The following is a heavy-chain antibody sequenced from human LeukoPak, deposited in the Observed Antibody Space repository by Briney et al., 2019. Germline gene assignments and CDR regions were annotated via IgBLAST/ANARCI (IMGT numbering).Heavy chain of an antibody. J-gene: IGHJ4*02. CDR2: ISSSSSYI. Sequence: GGSLRLSCAASGFTFNSYSMNWVRQAPGKGLEWVSSISSSSSYIYYADSVKGRFTISRDNAKNSLYLQMNSLKAEDTAVYYCASPLNLPSAYWGQGTLVTVSS. CDR3: ASPLNLPSAY. V-gene: IGHV3-21*01. CDR1: GFTFNSYS.